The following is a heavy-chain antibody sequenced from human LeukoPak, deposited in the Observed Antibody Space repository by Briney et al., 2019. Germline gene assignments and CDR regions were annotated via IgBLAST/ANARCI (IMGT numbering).Heavy chain of an antibody. Sequence: SQTLSLTCSVSGGSISSGDFYCSWIRQPPGKGLEWIGNIYYSGNTYYNPSLKSRSTMSVDTSKNQCYLKLSSVTAADTAVYYCARHGVWGYSYGFSEHNFDYWGQGTLVTVSS. D-gene: IGHD5-18*01. CDR3: ARHGVWGYSYGFSEHNFDY. J-gene: IGHJ4*02. CDR2: IYYSGNT. V-gene: IGHV4-30-4*01. CDR1: GGSISSGDFY.